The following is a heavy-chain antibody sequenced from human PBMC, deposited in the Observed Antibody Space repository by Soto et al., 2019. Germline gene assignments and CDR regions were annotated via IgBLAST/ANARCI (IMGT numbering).Heavy chain of an antibody. CDR2: ISYDGSNK. V-gene: IGHV3-30*03. CDR3: ARVPSSSGRAHFDY. CDR1: GFTFSSYG. D-gene: IGHD2-15*01. J-gene: IGHJ4*02. Sequence: GGSLMLSCEDSGFTFSSYGMHWVRQAPGKGLEWVAVISYDGSNKYYADSVKGRFTISRDNSKNTLYLQMNSLRAEDTAVYYCARVPSSSGRAHFDYWGQGTLVTVSS.